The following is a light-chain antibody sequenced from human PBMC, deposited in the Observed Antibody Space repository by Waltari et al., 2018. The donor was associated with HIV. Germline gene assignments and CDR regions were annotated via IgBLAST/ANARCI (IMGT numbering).Light chain of an antibody. CDR3: AARDDSLNVWV. Sequence: SFLTQPPSASGTPGRRVVISCSGNTSNVGSNPVNWYRQVPGTAPKLLMFSNNQRPSGVTDRFSGSKSGTSASLAIKGLQSEDEADYYCAARDDSLNVWVFGGGTKLTVL. V-gene: IGLV1-44*01. CDR2: SNN. J-gene: IGLJ3*02. CDR1: TSNVGSNP.